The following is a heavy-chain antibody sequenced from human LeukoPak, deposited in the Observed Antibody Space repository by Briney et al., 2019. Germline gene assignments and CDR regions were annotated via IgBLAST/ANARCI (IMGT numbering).Heavy chain of an antibody. Sequence: PGESLKISCKGSGYSFTSYWIGWVRQMPGKGLEWVGNIQPGNPEIRYSPSFQGQVTLSADKSISTAYLQWSSLKASDTAIYYCARRHYYYDRSGFYYYFDTWGQGTQVTVTS. J-gene: IGHJ4*02. CDR3: ARRHYYYDRSGFYYYFDT. CDR1: GYSFTSYW. D-gene: IGHD3-22*01. V-gene: IGHV5-51*01. CDR2: IQPGNPEI.